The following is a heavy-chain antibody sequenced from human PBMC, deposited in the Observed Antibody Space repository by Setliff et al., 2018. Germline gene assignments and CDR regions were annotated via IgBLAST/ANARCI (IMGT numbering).Heavy chain of an antibody. D-gene: IGHD4-17*01. J-gene: IGHJ3*02. CDR2: IYYSGST. V-gene: IGHV4-31*02. CDR3: ARDPLTTNRRRAFDI. Sequence: SETLSLTCTVSGGSISSGGYYCSWIRQHPGKGLEWIGYIYYSGSTYYNPSLKSRVTISVDTSKNQFSLKLSSVTAADTAVYYCARDPLTTNRRRAFDIWGQGTMVTVSS. CDR1: GGSISSGGYY.